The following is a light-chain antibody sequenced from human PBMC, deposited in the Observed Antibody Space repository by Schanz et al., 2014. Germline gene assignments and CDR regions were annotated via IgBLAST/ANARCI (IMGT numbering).Light chain of an antibody. Sequence: EIVLAQSPATLSLSPGERATLSCGASQSVSSNYLAWYQKRPGLAPRLLIYEASSRATGIPDRFSGSGSGTEFTLTISRLEPEDFAVYYCQQYSISPPFTFGQGTKLDLK. CDR1: QSVSSNY. J-gene: IGKJ2*01. CDR2: EAS. CDR3: QQYSISPPFT. V-gene: IGKV3D-20*01.